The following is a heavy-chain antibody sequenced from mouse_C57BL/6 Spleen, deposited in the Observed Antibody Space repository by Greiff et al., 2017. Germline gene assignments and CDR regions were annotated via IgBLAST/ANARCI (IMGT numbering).Heavy chain of an antibody. D-gene: IGHD2-5*01. Sequence: QVQLKQSGAELARPGASVKLSCKASGYTFTSYGISWVKQRTGQGLEWIGEIYPRSGSTNYNEKFKSKATLTVDTSSSTAYMQLSSLTSEDSAVYYCARRYSNYYFDYWGQGTTLTVSS. CDR2: IYPRSGST. V-gene: IGHV1-81*01. CDR3: ARRYSNYYFDY. J-gene: IGHJ2*01. CDR1: GYTFTSYG.